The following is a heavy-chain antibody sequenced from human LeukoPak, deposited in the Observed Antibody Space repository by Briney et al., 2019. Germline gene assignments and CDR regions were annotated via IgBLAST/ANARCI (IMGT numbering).Heavy chain of an antibody. CDR2: INSDSGGT. J-gene: IGHJ5*02. Sequence: ASVKVSCKASGYTFTGDFIHWVRQAPGQGLECMGWINSDSGGTNYARKFQGRVTMTRDTSISTAYMELSSLRSDDTAVFYCARGNIATRRGENWFDPWGQGTLVTVSS. CDR1: GYTFTGDF. D-gene: IGHD6-6*01. V-gene: IGHV1-2*02. CDR3: ARGNIATRRGENWFDP.